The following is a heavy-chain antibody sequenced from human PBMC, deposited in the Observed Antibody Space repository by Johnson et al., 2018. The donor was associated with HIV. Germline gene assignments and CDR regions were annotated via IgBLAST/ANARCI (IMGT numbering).Heavy chain of an antibody. D-gene: IGHD3-22*01. J-gene: IGHJ3*02. Sequence: QMQLVESGGGLVKPGGSLRLSCAASGFNLSDYYMSWIRQAPGKGLECVSYISSSGSTIYYADSVKGRFTISRDNAKNSLYLQMNSLRAEDTAVYYCARVGDGSGYYFDAFDIWGQGTMVTVSS. CDR3: ARVGDGSGYYFDAFDI. CDR1: GFNLSDYY. CDR2: ISSSGSTI. V-gene: IGHV3-11*04.